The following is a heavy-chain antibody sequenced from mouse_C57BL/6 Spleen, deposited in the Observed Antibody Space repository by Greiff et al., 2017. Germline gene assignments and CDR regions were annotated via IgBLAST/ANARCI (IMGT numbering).Heavy chain of an antibody. Sequence: QVQLQQPGAELVKPGASVKMSCKASGYTFTSYWITWVKQRPGQGLEWIGDIYPGSGSTNYNEKFKSKATLTVDTSSSTAYMQLSSLPSEDSAVYYCAYYSLRDYAMDYWGQGTSVTVSS. CDR1: GYTFTSYW. V-gene: IGHV1-55*01. J-gene: IGHJ4*01. D-gene: IGHD2-12*01. CDR2: IYPGSGST. CDR3: AYYSLRDYAMDY.